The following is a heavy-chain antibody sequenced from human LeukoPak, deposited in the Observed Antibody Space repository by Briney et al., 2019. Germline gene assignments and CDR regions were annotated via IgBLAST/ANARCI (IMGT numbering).Heavy chain of an antibody. CDR3: ARAVRVRGVITYYFDY. V-gene: IGHV1-8*01. CDR1: GYTVTRYG. D-gene: IGHD3-10*01. Sequence: ASLKMSCKASGYTVTRYGINWVRQATRHRLEGMGWMNPKNGNTGYAQKFQVRVTMTRNTVISTAYMERSSVRYAEAAVYYCARAVRVRGVITYYFDYWGQGTLVTVSS. CDR2: MNPKNGNT. J-gene: IGHJ4*02.